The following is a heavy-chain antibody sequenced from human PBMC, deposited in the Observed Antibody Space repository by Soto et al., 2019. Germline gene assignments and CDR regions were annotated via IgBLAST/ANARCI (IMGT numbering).Heavy chain of an antibody. V-gene: IGHV3-30*18. CDR2: ISYDGSNK. CDR3: AKELWMAWRDALDI. D-gene: IGHD3-3*01. J-gene: IGHJ3*02. Sequence: QVQLVESGGGVVQPGRSLRLSCAASGFTFSSYGMHWVRQAPGKGLEWVAVISYDGSNKYYADSVKGRFTLSRDNSKNTLELQMNSLRVEATAVYYCAKELWMAWRDALDIWGQGTMVTFSS. CDR1: GFTFSSYG.